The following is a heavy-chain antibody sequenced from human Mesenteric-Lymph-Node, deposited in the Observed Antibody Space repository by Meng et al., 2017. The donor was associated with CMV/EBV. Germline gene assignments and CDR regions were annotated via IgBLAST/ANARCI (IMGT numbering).Heavy chain of an antibody. J-gene: IGHJ6*02. CDR3: ARDGGPIGTPRGMDV. CDR1: GYTFTSHY. V-gene: IGHV1-46*01. D-gene: IGHD1-1*01. Sequence: ASVKVSCKASGYTFTSHYMHWVRQAPGQGLEWMGIINPNGGSTTYAPKFQGRVTLTRDTSTSTVYMELSSLRSEDTAVYYCARDGGPIGTPRGMDVWSQGTTVTVSS. CDR2: INPNGGST.